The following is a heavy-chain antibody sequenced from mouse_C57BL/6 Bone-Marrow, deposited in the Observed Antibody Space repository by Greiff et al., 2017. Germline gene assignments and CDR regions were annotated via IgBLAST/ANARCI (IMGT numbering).Heavy chain of an antibody. D-gene: IGHD1-1*01. V-gene: IGHV1-50*01. J-gene: IGHJ2*01. CDR1: GYTFTSYW. CDR3: ARGYYYGSSFDC. CDR2: IDPSDSYT. Sequence: QVQLQQPGAELVKPGASVKLSCKASGYTFTSYWMQWVKQRPGQGLEWIGEIDPSDSYTNYNQKFKGKATLTVNTSSSTAYMQLSSLTSEDSAVYYGARGYYYGSSFDCWGRGTTLTVSS.